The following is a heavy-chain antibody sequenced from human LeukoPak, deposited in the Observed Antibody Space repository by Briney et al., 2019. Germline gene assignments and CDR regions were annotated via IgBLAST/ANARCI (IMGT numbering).Heavy chain of an antibody. J-gene: IGHJ4*02. CDR2: ISSSSSYI. D-gene: IGHD3-9*01. CDR1: GFTFSSYW. CDR3: ASNLRYDILTGSDRTD. V-gene: IGHV3-21*01. Sequence: PGGSLRLSCGASGFTFSSYWMTWVRQAPGKGLEWVSSISSSSSYIYYADSVKGRFTISRGNAKNSLYLQMNSLRAEDTAVYYCASNLRYDILTGSDRTDWGQGTLVTVSS.